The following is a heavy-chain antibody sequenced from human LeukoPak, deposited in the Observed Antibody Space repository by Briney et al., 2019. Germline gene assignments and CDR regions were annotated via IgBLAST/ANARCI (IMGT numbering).Heavy chain of an antibody. J-gene: IGHJ4*02. D-gene: IGHD5-18*01. CDR2: IWYDGSNK. CDR3: ARVGFTATYDY. V-gene: IGHV3-33*01. CDR1: GFTFSSYG. Sequence: GGSLRLTCAASGFTFSSYGMHWVRQAPGKGLEWVAVIWYDGSNKYYADSVKGRFTISRDNSKNTLYLQMNSLRAEDTAVYYCARVGFTATYDYWGQGTLVTVSS.